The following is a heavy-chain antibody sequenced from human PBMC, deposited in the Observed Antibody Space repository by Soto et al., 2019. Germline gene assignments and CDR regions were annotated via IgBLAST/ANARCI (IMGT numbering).Heavy chain of an antibody. CDR3: ARQMTTVTIYYYYGMDV. CDR1: GGTFSSYA. V-gene: IGHV1-69*13. J-gene: IGHJ6*02. Sequence: SVKVSCKASGGTFSSYAISWVRQAPGQGLEWMGGIIPIFGTANYAQKFQGRVTITADESTSTAYMELSSLRSEDTAVYYCARQMTTVTIYYYYGMDVWGQGTTVNVSS. CDR2: IIPIFGTA. D-gene: IGHD4-17*01.